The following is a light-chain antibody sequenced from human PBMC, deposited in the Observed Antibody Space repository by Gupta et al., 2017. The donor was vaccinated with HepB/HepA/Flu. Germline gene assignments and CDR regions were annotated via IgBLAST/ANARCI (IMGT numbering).Light chain of an antibody. V-gene: IGKV6-21*01. Sequence: EIVLTQSPEFQSVTTKEKVTITCRATQSIGSNLHWYQQKPDQSPKLLIKYASQSFSGVPSRFSGSGSGTDFTLTIDPLEAEDAATYYCQQSSGLPFTFGPGTKVDIK. CDR1: QSIGSN. CDR3: QQSSGLPFT. J-gene: IGKJ3*01. CDR2: YAS.